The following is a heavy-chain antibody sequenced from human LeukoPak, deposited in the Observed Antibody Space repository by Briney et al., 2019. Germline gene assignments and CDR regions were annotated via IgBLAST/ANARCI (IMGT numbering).Heavy chain of an antibody. CDR1: GFSFSVYP. V-gene: IGHV3-21*01. CDR2: ISSSSTNI. D-gene: IGHD3-16*01. CDR3: ARDRGIDYNYYYMDV. J-gene: IGHJ6*03. Sequence: GGSLRLSCEASGFSFSVYPMSWVRQAPGKGLEWVSSISSSSTNIYYAESLRGRFTISRDNAKNSVYLEMNNLRAEDTALYYCARDRGIDYNYYYMDVWGKGTAVTVSS.